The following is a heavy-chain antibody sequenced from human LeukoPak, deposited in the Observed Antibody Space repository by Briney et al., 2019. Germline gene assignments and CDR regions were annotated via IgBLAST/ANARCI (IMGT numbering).Heavy chain of an antibody. V-gene: IGHV4-34*01. CDR2: INHSGST. D-gene: IGHD3-10*01. CDR1: GGSFSGYY. Sequence: SETLSLTCAVYGGSFSGYYWSWLRQPPGKGLEWIGEINHSGSTNYNPSLKSRVTISVDTSKNQFSLKLSCVTAADTAVYYCARTLQYGCTKRYNWFDPWGKGTLVTVSS. CDR3: ARTLQYGCTKRYNWFDP. J-gene: IGHJ5*02.